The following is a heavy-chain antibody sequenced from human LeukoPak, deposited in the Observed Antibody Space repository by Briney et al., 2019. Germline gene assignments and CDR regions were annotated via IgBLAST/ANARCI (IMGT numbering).Heavy chain of an antibody. J-gene: IGHJ4*02. CDR3: AREGGGAGPFDY. CDR2: IYYSGST. D-gene: IGHD4/OR15-4a*01. V-gene: IGHV4-59*01. Sequence: SETLPLTCTVSGGSISSYYWSWIRQPPGKGLEWIGYIYYSGSTNYNPSLKSRVTISVDTSKNQFSLKLSSVTAADTAMYYCAREGGGAGPFDYWGQGTLVTVSS. CDR1: GGSISSYY.